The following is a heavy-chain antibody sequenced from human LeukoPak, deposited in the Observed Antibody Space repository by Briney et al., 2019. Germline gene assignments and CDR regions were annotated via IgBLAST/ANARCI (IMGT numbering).Heavy chain of an antibody. CDR1: GFTFSPLG. V-gene: IGHV3-23*01. D-gene: IGHD5-24*01. CDR3: AKDEIPRNTLYDAFDI. J-gene: IGHJ3*02. CDR2: IGGTGGDT. Sequence: PGGSLRLSCAASGFTFSPLGMNWVRQAPGKGLEWVSTIGGTGGDTYYADSVKGRFTISRDNSKNTLYLQMNSLRAEDTAVYYCAKDEIPRNTLYDAFDIWGQGTKVTVSS.